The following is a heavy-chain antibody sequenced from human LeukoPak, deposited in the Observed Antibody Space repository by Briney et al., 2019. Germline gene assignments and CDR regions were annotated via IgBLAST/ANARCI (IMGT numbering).Heavy chain of an antibody. CDR3: ARQYDSYFYYYLDL. J-gene: IGHJ6*03. CDR2: IYYSGST. V-gene: IGHV4-39*01. Sequence: PSETLSLTCTVSGGSISSSSYYWGWIRQPPGKGLEWIGSIYYSGSTYYNPSLKSRVTMSVDTSRNQFSLKLSFVTAADTAVYYCARQYDSYFYYYLDLWGTGTTVTVPS. CDR1: GGSISSSSYY.